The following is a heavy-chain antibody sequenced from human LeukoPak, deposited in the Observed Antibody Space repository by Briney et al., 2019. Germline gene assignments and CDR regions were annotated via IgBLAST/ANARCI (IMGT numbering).Heavy chain of an antibody. CDR3: ATEYSANGMDV. CDR1: GFTFSSYA. J-gene: IGHJ6*02. CDR2: ISYDGSNK. V-gene: IGHV3-30-3*01. D-gene: IGHD1-26*01. Sequence: GGSLRLSCAASGFTFSSYAMHWVLQAPGKGLEWVAVISYDGSNKYYADSVKGRFTISRDNSKNTLYLQMNSLRAEDTAVYYCATEYSANGMDVWGQGTTVTVSS.